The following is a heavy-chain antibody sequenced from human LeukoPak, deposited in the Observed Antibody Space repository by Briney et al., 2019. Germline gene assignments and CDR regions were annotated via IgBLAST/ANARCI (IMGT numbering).Heavy chain of an antibody. D-gene: IGHD3-10*01. CDR2: IKGKTDGGTI. CDR3: TTDYSGGY. J-gene: IGHJ4*02. CDR1: GFTFSSYW. Sequence: GGSLRLSCAASGFTFSSYWMSWVRQAPGKGLEWVGRIKGKTDGGTIDYAAPVKGRFIISRDDSRNTLWLQMNSLKIEDTAVYYCTTDYSGGYWGQGSLVTASS. V-gene: IGHV3-15*01.